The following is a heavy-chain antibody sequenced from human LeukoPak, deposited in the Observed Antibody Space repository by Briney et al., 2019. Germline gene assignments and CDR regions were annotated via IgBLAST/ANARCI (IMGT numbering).Heavy chain of an antibody. J-gene: IGHJ4*02. D-gene: IGHD3-10*02. CDR1: GFTFSSYA. CDR3: AKFVRQSPPGY. Sequence: GGSLRLSCAASGFTFSSYAISWVRQAPGKGLEWVAAISGSGASTYSAASVQGRIPISRDNSKSTLYLQMTSLRAEDPAVYYCAKFVRQSPPGYWGQGTPVTVSS. V-gene: IGHV3-23*01. CDR2: ISGSGAST.